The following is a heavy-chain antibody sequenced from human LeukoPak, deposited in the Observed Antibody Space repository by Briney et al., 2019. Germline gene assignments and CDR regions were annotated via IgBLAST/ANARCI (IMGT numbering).Heavy chain of an antibody. Sequence: GASVKVSCKASGYTFTSYDINWVRQATGQGLEWMGWMNPNSGNTGYAQKFQGRVTMTRNTSISTAYMELSSLRSEDTAVYYCARAPHYYGSGNQRRNWFDPWGQGTLVTVSS. CDR1: GYTFTSYD. J-gene: IGHJ5*02. D-gene: IGHD3-10*01. V-gene: IGHV1-8*01. CDR2: MNPNSGNT. CDR3: ARAPHYYGSGNQRRNWFDP.